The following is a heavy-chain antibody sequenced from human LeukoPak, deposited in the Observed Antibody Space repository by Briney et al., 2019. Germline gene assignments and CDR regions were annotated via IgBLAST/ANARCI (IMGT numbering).Heavy chain of an antibody. CDR3: ARDRDYYDSNSFSPDAFDI. Sequence: GGSLRLSCAASGFTFSTYWIHWVRQAPGKGLEWVSSVNPSHAYQFYADSVKGRFTISRDNVKNSLFLQMDRLRAEDTAVYYCARDRDYYDSNSFSPDAFDIWGQGTMVTVSS. D-gene: IGHD3-22*01. J-gene: IGHJ3*02. CDR1: GFTFSTYW. V-gene: IGHV3-21*06. CDR2: VNPSHAYQ.